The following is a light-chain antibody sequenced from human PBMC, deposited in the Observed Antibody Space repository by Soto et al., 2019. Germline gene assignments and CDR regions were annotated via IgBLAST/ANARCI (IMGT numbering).Light chain of an antibody. V-gene: IGKV4-1*01. J-gene: IGKJ1*01. CDR2: WAS. Sequence: DIVMTQSPDSLAVSLGERATINGKSIQSVLYSSNIKTYFAWSQQKPGQPPKLLIYWASTRESGVPDRVSGSGSGTDFTLTISSLQAEDVAVYYGQQYYSTPETFGQGTKVEIK. CDR1: QSVLYSSNIKTY. CDR3: QQYYSTPET.